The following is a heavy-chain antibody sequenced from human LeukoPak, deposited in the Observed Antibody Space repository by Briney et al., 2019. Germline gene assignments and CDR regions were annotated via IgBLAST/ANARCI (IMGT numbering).Heavy chain of an antibody. D-gene: IGHD3-22*01. CDR3: ARDHHRRLYDSQARNTFDI. J-gene: IGHJ3*02. Sequence: GGSLRLSCAASGFTFSSYWMSWVRQAPGKGLEWVANIKQDGSEKYYVDSVKGRFALSRDNAKNSLYLQMNSLRAEDTAVYYCARDHHRRLYDSQARNTFDIWGQGTMVTVSS. V-gene: IGHV3-7*01. CDR2: IKQDGSEK. CDR1: GFTFSSYW.